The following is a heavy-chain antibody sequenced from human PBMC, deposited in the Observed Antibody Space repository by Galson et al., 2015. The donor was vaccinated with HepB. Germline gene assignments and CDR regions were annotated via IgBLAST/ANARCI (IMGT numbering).Heavy chain of an antibody. J-gene: IGHJ6*02. CDR2: ISSSSSYI. CDR3: AGIWQQPYYYYGMDV. CDR1: GFTFSSYS. D-gene: IGHD6-13*01. Sequence: SLRLSCAASGFTFSSYSMNWVRQAPGKGLEWVSSISSSSSYIYYADSVKGRFTISRDNAKNSLYLQMNSLRAEDTAVYHCAGIWQQPYYYYGMDVWGQGTTVTVSS. V-gene: IGHV3-21*01.